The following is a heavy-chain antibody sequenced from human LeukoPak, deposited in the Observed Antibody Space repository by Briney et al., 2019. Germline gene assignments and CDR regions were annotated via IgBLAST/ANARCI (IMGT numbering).Heavy chain of an antibody. CDR2: IKQDGSGK. CDR3: ARGGQRPVGATRRGFFDY. J-gene: IGHJ4*02. CDR1: GFTFSSYW. Sequence: GGSLRLSCAASGFTFSSYWMSWVRQAPGKGLEWVANIKQDGSGKYYVDSVKGRFTISRDNAKNSLYLQMNRLRAEDTAVYYCARGGQRPVGATRRGFFDYWGQGTLVTVSS. V-gene: IGHV3-7*01. D-gene: IGHD1-26*01.